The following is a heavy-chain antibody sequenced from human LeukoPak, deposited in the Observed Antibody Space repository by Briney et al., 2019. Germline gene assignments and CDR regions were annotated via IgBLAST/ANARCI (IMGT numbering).Heavy chain of an antibody. D-gene: IGHD5-12*01. CDR2: INPNSGGT. V-gene: IGHV1-2*02. Sequence: ASVTVSCMASGYTFTGYYMHWVRQAPGQGLEWMGWINPNSGGTNYAQKFQGRVTMTRDTSISTAYMELSRLRSDDTAVYYCARAFGYSGYENYFDYWGQGTLVTVSS. CDR1: GYTFTGYY. J-gene: IGHJ4*02. CDR3: ARAFGYSGYENYFDY.